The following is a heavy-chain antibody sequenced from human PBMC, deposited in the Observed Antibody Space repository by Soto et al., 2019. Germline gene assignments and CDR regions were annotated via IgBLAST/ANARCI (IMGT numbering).Heavy chain of an antibody. CDR2: INPNNGDT. Sequence: QVQLVQSGAEVKKPGASVKVSCKASVFSVDTTYCIHWVRRAPGQGLEWMGSINPNNGDTNYAQEFQGRVTMTRDKTISSAYMEVSSRTSDDTAVYYCGRPRSGQSPDVGSWGHGTVVPVSS. CDR3: GRPRSGQSPDVGS. D-gene: IGHD2-15*01. V-gene: IGHV1-2*02. J-gene: IGHJ5*01. CDR1: VFSVDTTYC.